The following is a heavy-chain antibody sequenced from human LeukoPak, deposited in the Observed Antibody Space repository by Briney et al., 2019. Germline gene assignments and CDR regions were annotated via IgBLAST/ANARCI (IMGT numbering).Heavy chain of an antibody. CDR3: AKIFGYYYDSSAYYDN. J-gene: IGHJ4*02. D-gene: IGHD3-22*01. Sequence: ESGGSLRLSCAASGFAFSNFAMSWVRQAPGKGLEWVSVITGSGGRTYYAESVKGRFTISRDNSKNTLYLQMNSLGAGDTAVYYCAKIFGYYYDSSAYYDNWGQGTLVTVSS. V-gene: IGHV3-23*01. CDR1: GFAFSNFA. CDR2: ITGSGGRT.